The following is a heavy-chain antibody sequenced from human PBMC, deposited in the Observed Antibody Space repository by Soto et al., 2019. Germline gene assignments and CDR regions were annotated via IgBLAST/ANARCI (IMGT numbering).Heavy chain of an antibody. CDR2: ISYSGST. J-gene: IGHJ6*02. V-gene: IGHV4-30-4*01. CDR1: GGSISSGDYY. CDR3: VCLGVAGPESYYYGMEV. Sequence: QVQLQESGPGLVKPSQTLPLTCTVSGGSISSGDYYWIWIRQPPGKGLELVRCISYSGSTYYNPSLKTRVTISVDTSQSQLSLQLSSVTAADTAVYYCVCLGVAGPESYYYGMEVWGQGTPVTVS. D-gene: IGHD6-19*01.